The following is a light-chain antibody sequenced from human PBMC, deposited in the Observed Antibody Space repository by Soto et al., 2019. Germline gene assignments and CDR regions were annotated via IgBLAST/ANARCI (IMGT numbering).Light chain of an antibody. CDR3: SSYTSSSTYV. CDR1: SSDVGGYNY. Sequence: SVLTKPSSGNRSPGQWITISSTGTSSDVGGYNYVSWYQQHPGKAPKLMIYDVSNRPSGVSNRFSGSKSGNTASLTISGLQAEDEADYYCSSYTSSSTYVFGTGTKVTVL. V-gene: IGLV2-14*01. J-gene: IGLJ1*01. CDR2: DVS.